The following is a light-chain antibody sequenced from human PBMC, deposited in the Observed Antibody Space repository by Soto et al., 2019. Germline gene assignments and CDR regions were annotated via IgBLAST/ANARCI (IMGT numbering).Light chain of an antibody. CDR3: SSYTNINTGACV. V-gene: IGLV2-14*01. CDR1: SGDIGSYNR. Sequence: QSALTQPASVSGSPGQSITISCTGTSGDIGSYNRVSWYQQHPGKAPKLIIYEVTDRPAGVSNRFSGSKSGNTASLTISGLQAEDEAEYYCSSYTNINTGACVCGTGTKVTVL. J-gene: IGLJ1*01. CDR2: EVT.